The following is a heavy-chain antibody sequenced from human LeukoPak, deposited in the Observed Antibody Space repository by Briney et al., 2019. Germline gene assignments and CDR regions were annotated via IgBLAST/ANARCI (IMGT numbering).Heavy chain of an antibody. J-gene: IGHJ4*02. CDR2: ISYDGSNK. D-gene: IGHD4-17*01. CDR1: GFTFSSYG. CDR3: ATPPTVTRNY. Sequence: GGSLRLSCAASGFTFSSYGMHWVRQAPGKGLEWVAVISYDGSNKYYADSVKGRFTISRDNSKNTLYLQMNSLRAEDTAVYYCATPPTVTRNYWGQGTLVTVSS. V-gene: IGHV3-30*03.